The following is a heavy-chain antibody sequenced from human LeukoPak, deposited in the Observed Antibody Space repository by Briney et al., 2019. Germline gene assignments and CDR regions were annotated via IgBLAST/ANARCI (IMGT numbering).Heavy chain of an antibody. J-gene: IGHJ4*02. Sequence: NPSETLSLTCTVSSGSITSYYWSWIRQPPGKGLEYIGHIHYTGSTDYNPSLKSRVTMSIDTSKNQFSLRLISVTASDTAVYSCAGAPNQHYFDYWGQGILVAVSP. V-gene: IGHV4-59*01. CDR1: SGSITSYY. CDR3: AGAPNQHYFDY. CDR2: IHYTGST.